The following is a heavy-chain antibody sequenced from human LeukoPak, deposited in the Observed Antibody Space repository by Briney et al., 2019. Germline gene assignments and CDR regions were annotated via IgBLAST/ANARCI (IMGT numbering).Heavy chain of an antibody. CDR3: ARDVGIRLWFPDYYGLDV. CDR2: IWYDGSNE. J-gene: IGHJ6*02. CDR1: GFTFSSYG. D-gene: IGHD5-18*01. Sequence: GGSLRLSCAASGFTFSSYGMDWVRQAPGKGLEWVAVIWYDGSNEYYADSVKGRFTISRDNSQNTLYLQMNSLRAEDTAVYYCARDVGIRLWFPDYYGLDVWGQGTTVTVSS. V-gene: IGHV3-33*01.